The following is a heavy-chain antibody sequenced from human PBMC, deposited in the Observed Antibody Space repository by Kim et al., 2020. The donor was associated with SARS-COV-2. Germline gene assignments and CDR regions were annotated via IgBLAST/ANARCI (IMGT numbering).Heavy chain of an antibody. V-gene: IGHV3-30-3*01. D-gene: IGHD4-17*01. CDR2: ISYDGSNK. J-gene: IGHJ6*02. CDR3: AREQGTVTTFYYYYGMDV. Sequence: GGSLRLSCAASGFTFSSYAMHWVRQAPGKGLEWVAVISYDGSNKYYADSVKGRFTISRDNSKNTLYLQMNSLRAEDTAVYYCAREQGTVTTFYYYYGMDVWGQGTTVTVSS. CDR1: GFTFSSYA.